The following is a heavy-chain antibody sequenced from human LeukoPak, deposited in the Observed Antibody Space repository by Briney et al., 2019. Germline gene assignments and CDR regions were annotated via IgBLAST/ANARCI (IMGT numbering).Heavy chain of an antibody. J-gene: IGHJ3*02. CDR3: ARYRAFDI. CDR1: GGSISSYY. CDR2: IYTGDT. V-gene: IGHV4-59*01. Sequence: SETLSLTCAVPGGSISSYYWSWIRQPPGKGLEWIGYIYTGDTNYNPSLKSRVTISVDTSKNQFSLKLSSVTAADTAVYYCARYRAFDIWGQGTMVTVSS.